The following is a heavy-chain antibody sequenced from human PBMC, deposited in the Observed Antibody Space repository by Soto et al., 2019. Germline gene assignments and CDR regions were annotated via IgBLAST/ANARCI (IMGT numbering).Heavy chain of an antibody. CDR1: GLTISNAW. V-gene: IGHV3-15*07. J-gene: IGHJ6*02. CDR3: TTGSVEGV. D-gene: IGHD2-15*01. Sequence: EVQLVESGGGFIYPGGSLRLSCAASGLTISNAWMNWVRQAPGKGLEWVGRIKTNTEGGTTDYAAAVKGRFTVSRDDSKHTLYLQMNRLKTEDTAVYYCTTGSVEGVWGQGTTVTVSS. CDR2: IKTNTEGGTT.